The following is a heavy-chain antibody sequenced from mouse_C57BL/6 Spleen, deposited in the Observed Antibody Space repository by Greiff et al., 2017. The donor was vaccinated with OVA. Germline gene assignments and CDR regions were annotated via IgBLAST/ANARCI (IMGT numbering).Heavy chain of an antibody. CDR1: GFNITNSY. D-gene: IGHD2-4*01. Sequence: EVQLQPSVAELVRPGASVKLSCTASGFNITNSYMHWVKQRPEQGLEWIGRIDPATGNTKYAPKFQGKATITADTSSNTAYLQLSSLTCEDTAIYYCASDYDENYFDYWGQGTTLTVSS. J-gene: IGHJ2*01. V-gene: IGHV14-3*01. CDR3: ASDYDENYFDY. CDR2: IDPATGNT.